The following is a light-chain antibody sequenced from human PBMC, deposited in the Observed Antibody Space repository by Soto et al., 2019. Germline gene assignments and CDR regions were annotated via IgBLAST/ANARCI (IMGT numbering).Light chain of an antibody. CDR2: GAS. J-gene: IGKJ1*01. CDR3: QQYGTSPQT. Sequence: EIVLTQSPGTLSLTPGERATLSCRASQSVSNSYLAWYQQKRGQAPRLLISGASRRATGIPDRFSGSGSGTASPLSITRLEPEAFAVYSCQQYGTSPQTFGQGTKV. V-gene: IGKV3-20*01. CDR1: QSVSNSY.